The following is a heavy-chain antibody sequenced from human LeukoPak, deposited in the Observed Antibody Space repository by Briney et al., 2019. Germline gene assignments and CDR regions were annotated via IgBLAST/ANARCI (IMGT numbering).Heavy chain of an antibody. CDR3: AREEPAGYGMDV. D-gene: IGHD6-25*01. V-gene: IGHV3-48*03. Sequence: PGGSLRLSCAASGFTFSSYEMNWVRQAPGKGLEGVSYISSSGSTIYYADSVKGRFTISRDNAKNSLYLQMNSLRAEDTAVYYCAREEPAGYGMDVWGKGTTVTVSS. J-gene: IGHJ6*04. CDR2: ISSSGSTI. CDR1: GFTFSSYE.